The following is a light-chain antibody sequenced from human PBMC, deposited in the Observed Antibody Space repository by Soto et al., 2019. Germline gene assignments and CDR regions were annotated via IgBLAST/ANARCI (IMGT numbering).Light chain of an antibody. CDR3: LQYGSSPHT. Sequence: EIVFTQAPGTPSLSPGERAPVSLRSSQSVSSRQLAWYQQKPGQPPRLLIAGASNTASDIPDRFSGSGSWTDFTLTISRLEPEDFAVYYCLQYGSSPHTFGQGTRLENK. CDR1: QSVSSRQ. CDR2: GAS. V-gene: IGKV3-20*01. J-gene: IGKJ5*01.